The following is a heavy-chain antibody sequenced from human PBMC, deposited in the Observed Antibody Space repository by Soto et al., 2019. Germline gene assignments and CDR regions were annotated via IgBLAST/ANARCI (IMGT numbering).Heavy chain of an antibody. CDR3: ARDPPGFNSAFEL. Sequence: SQTPSPTCAISGDSVSSNGAAWNWIRQPQSRGLEWLGRPYYRSRWYSDYAPSVKSRITVNPDTSQNHFALQLNSVTPEDTANSYCARDPPGFNSAFELWGQGTLVTVSS. D-gene: IGHD3-16*01. CDR1: GDSVSSNGAA. V-gene: IGHV6-1*01. J-gene: IGHJ4*02. CDR2: PYYRSRWYS.